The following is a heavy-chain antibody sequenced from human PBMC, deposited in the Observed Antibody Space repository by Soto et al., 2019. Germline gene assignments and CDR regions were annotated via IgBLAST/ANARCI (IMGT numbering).Heavy chain of an antibody. CDR1: GGSISSYY. CDR3: GRGGVVVVAAPLDD. D-gene: IGHD2-15*01. V-gene: IGHV4-59*01. Sequence: SETLSLTCTVSGGSISSYYWSWIRQPPGKGLEWIGYIYYSGSTNYNPSLKSRVTISVDTSKNQFSLKLSSVTAADTAVYYCGRGGVVVVAAPLDDWGQGTLVTVSS. CDR2: IYYSGST. J-gene: IGHJ4*02.